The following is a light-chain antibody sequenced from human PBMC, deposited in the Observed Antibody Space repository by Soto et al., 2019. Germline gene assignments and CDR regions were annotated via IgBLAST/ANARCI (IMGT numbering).Light chain of an antibody. CDR1: QSISSW. J-gene: IGKJ4*01. CDR3: QQYNRYSLT. CDR2: DAS. V-gene: IGKV1-5*01. Sequence: DIQMTQSPSTLSASVGDRVTITCRASQSISSWLAWYQQKPGKAPKLLIYDASSLESGVPSRFSGSGSDTEFTLTINNLQPDDFATYHCQQYNRYSLTFGGGTKEEIK.